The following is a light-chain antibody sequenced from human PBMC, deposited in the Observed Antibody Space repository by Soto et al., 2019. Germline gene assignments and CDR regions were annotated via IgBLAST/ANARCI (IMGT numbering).Light chain of an antibody. Sequence: QSALTQPASVSGSPGQSITISCTGTSSDVGGYNYVSWYQQHPGKAPKLMIYEVSNRPSGVSNRFSGSKSGNTASLTISGLQAEDEADYCCSSYTSGTTLVFGGGTMLTVL. CDR3: SSYTSGTTLV. V-gene: IGLV2-14*01. J-gene: IGLJ2*01. CDR2: EVS. CDR1: SSDVGGYNY.